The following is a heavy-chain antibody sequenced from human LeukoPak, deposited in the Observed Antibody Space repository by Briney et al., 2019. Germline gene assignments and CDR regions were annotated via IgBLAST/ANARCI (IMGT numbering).Heavy chain of an antibody. J-gene: IGHJ4*02. Sequence: GGSLTLSCAASGYTFSDFSVNWVRQAPGKGLEWVSSISVRSNYRYYADSVRGRFTISRDDARDSLFLQMNSLRAEDTAVYFCVRLRRNNDRSGYYYYDYWGQGTLVTVSS. D-gene: IGHD3-22*01. V-gene: IGHV3-21*01. CDR3: VRLRRNNDRSGYYYYDY. CDR2: ISVRSNYR. CDR1: GYTFSDFS.